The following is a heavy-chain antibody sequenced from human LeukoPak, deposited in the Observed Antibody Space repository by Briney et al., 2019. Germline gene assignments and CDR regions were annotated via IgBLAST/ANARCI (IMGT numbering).Heavy chain of an antibody. CDR2: IYYSGST. Sequence: SETLSLTCTVSGGSISSSSYYWGWIRQPPGKGLEWIGGIYYSGSTYYNPSLKSRVTISVDTSKNQFSLKLGSVTAADTAVYYCARHGSIATGAFTHWGQGTLVTVSS. J-gene: IGHJ4*02. V-gene: IGHV4-39*01. D-gene: IGHD6-13*01. CDR1: GGSISSSSYY. CDR3: ARHGSIATGAFTH.